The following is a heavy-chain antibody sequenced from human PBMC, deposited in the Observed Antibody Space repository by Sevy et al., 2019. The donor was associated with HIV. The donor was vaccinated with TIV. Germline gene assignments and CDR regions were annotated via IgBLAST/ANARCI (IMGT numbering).Heavy chain of an antibody. D-gene: IGHD5-12*01. CDR2: ISGSGGST. V-gene: IGHV3-23*01. Sequence: GGSLRLSCAASGFTFSSYAMSWVRQAPGKGLEWVSAISGSGGSTYYADHVKGRFTISRDNSKNTLYLKMNGLRAEETAVYYCAKGQGLYSGYDLVGAADYWGQGTLVTVSS. J-gene: IGHJ4*02. CDR1: GFTFSSYA. CDR3: AKGQGLYSGYDLVGAADY.